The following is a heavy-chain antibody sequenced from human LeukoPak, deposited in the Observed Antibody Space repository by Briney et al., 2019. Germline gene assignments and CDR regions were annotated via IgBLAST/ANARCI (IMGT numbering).Heavy chain of an antibody. J-gene: IGHJ5*02. D-gene: IGHD3-10*01. CDR1: GFTFSNYA. CDR3: AKDSQPLGGGSFDP. Sequence: GGSLRLSCAASGFTFSNYAMTWVRQAPGKGLEWVSTISGSGSSTYYADSVKGRFTISRDNSKNTLYLQMNSLRAEDTAVYYCAKDSQPLGGGSFDPWGQGTLVTVSS. CDR2: ISGSGSST. V-gene: IGHV3-23*01.